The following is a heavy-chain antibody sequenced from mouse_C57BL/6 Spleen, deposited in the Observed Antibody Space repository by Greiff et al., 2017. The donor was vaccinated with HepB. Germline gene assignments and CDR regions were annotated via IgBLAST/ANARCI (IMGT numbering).Heavy chain of an antibody. D-gene: IGHD2-4*01. V-gene: IGHV1-12*01. CDR2: IYPGNGDT. CDR3: ARWGDYDGFAY. CDR1: GYTFTSYN. Sequence: QVQLKESGAELVRPGASVKMSCKASGYTFTSYNMHWVKQTPRQGLEWIGAIYPGNGDTTYNQKLKGKATLTVDKSSSTAYMQLSSLTSEDSAVYFFARWGDYDGFAYWGQGTLVTVSA. J-gene: IGHJ3*01.